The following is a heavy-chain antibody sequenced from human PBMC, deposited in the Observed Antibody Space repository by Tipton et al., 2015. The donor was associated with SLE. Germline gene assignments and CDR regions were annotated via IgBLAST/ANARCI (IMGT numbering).Heavy chain of an antibody. Sequence: TLSLTCTVSGGSISSYYWSWIRQPPGKGLEWIGYIYYSGSTNYNPSLKSRVTISVDTSKNQFSLKLSSVAAADTAVYYCARGYQLPLCPFYNYHMHFLGKGTTVTVSS. CDR2: IYYSGST. CDR3: ARGYQLPLCPFYNYHMHF. V-gene: IGHV4-59*07. CDR1: GGSISSYY. D-gene: IGHD2-2*01. J-gene: IGHJ6*03.